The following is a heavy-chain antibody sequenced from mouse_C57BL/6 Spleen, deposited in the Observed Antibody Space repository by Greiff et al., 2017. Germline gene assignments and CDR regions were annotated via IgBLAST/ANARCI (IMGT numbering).Heavy chain of an antibody. J-gene: IGHJ3*01. CDR2: IWSGGST. V-gene: IGHV2-2*01. CDR3: ARPLTGTSWFAY. D-gene: IGHD4-1*01. CDR1: GFSLTSYG. Sequence: VKLMESGPGLVQPSQSLSITCTVSGFSLTSYGVHWVRQSPGKGLEWLGVIWSGGSTDYNAAFISRLSISKDNSKSQVFFKMNSLQADDTAIYYCARPLTGTSWFAYWGQGTLVTVSA.